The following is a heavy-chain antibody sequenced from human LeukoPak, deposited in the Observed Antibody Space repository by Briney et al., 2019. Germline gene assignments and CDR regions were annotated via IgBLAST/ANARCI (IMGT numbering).Heavy chain of an antibody. V-gene: IGHV4-39*01. D-gene: IGHD4-11*01. Sequence: SETLSLTCTVSGXSISSSNYYWTWVRQPPGKGLEWIVTIHHSGTTYYSPSLKSRVTISADTPNNQFSLKLTFVSAADTAVYYCARYSRSTGFDSWGQGTQVTVSS. CDR3: ARYSRSTGFDS. CDR2: IHHSGTT. J-gene: IGHJ4*02. CDR1: GXSISSSNYY.